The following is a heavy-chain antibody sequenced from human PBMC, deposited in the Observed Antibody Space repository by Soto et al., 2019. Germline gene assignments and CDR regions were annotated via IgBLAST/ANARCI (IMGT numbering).Heavy chain of an antibody. CDR1: GFTFPRFG. D-gene: IGHD7-27*01. Sequence: QVQLVESGGGVVQPGRSLRLSCAASGFTFPRFGMHWVRQAPGKGLEWVALITYEGSQIYYADAVKGRFTISRDNGDNTLSLQMDNLRTEKTATYFCAKGRGEMNWANYYGLDIWGQGTTVTVSS. CDR2: ITYEGSQI. J-gene: IGHJ6*02. CDR3: AKGRGEMNWANYYGLDI. V-gene: IGHV3-30*18.